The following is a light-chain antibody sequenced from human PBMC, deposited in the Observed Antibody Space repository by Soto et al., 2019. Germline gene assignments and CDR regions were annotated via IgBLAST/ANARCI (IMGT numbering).Light chain of an antibody. CDR2: GAS. CDR3: QQSYSSPFT. Sequence: DIQMTQSPSSLSASVGDRVTITCRASQSITNYLNWYQQKPGKAPKLLIYGASSLQSGVPLRFSGSESGTDFTLTISSLQPEDFPTYYCQQSYSSPFTFGPGTKVDIK. J-gene: IGKJ3*01. V-gene: IGKV1-39*01. CDR1: QSITNY.